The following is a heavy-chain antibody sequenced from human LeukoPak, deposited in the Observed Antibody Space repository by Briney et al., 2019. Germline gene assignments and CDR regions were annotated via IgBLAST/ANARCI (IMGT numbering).Heavy chain of an antibody. CDR3: VKVPRSGCCAFDI. CDR1: RFTFSSYG. CDR2: ISYDESNE. Sequence: GSLRLSCSASRFTFSSYGMHWVRQAPGKGLEWVAAISYDESNEYYVDSVKGRFTVSRDNSKNTLYLQMNSLRVEDTAVYYCVKVPRSGCCAFDIWGQGTMVTVSS. D-gene: IGHD6-19*01. V-gene: IGHV3-30*18. J-gene: IGHJ3*02.